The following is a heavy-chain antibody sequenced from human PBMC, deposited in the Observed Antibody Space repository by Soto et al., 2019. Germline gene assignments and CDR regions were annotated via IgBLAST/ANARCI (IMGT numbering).Heavy chain of an antibody. J-gene: IGHJ5*02. CDR2: IKPSGGST. V-gene: IGHV1-46*01. D-gene: IGHD6-19*01. CDR1: GYTFTSYY. CDR3: ARDRGIAVAGTWWFDP. Sequence: ASVKVSCKASGYTFTSYYMHWVRQAPGQGLEWMGIIKPSGGSTSYAQKFQGRVTMTRDTSTSTVYMELSSLRSDDTDVYYCARDRGIAVAGTWWFDPWGQGTLVTVSS.